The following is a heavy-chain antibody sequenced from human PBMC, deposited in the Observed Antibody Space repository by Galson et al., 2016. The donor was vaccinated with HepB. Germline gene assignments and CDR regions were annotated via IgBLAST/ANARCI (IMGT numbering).Heavy chain of an antibody. Sequence: QSGAEVKKPGESLKISCKGSGYSFISYWIGWVRQMPGKGLEWMGIIYPGDSDARYSPSFQGQVTMSADKSITTAYLQWSSLKASDTAMHYCARLGVPIQSRGWFDSWGQGTLVTVSS. CDR3: ARLGVPIQSRGWFDS. V-gene: IGHV5-51*01. CDR1: GYSFISYW. J-gene: IGHJ5*01. CDR2: IYPGDSDA. D-gene: IGHD3-16*01.